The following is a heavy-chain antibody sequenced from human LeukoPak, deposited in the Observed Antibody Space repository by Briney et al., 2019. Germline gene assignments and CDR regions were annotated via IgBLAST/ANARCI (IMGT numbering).Heavy chain of an antibody. CDR1: GYSFTSYW. CDR3: ATTLYYYYDSSGYDPWGAFDI. Sequence: GESLKISCKGSGYSFTSYWIGWVRQMPGKGLEWMGIIYPGDSDTRYSPSFQGQVTISADKPISTASLQWSSLKASDTAMYYCATTLYYYYDSSGYDPWGAFDIWGQGTMVTVSS. J-gene: IGHJ3*02. CDR2: IYPGDSDT. D-gene: IGHD3-22*01. V-gene: IGHV5-51*04.